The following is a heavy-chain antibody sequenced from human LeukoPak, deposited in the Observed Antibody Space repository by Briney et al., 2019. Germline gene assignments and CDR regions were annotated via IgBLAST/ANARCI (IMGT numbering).Heavy chain of an antibody. Sequence: GGSLRLSCAASGFTFHSYGMHWVRQAPGKGLEWVANIKQDGSEKYYVDSVKGRFTISRDNAKNSLYLQMNSLRAEDTAVYYCVGHSDYWGQGTLVTVSS. CDR3: VGHSDY. V-gene: IGHV3-7*01. D-gene: IGHD3-16*01. J-gene: IGHJ4*02. CDR1: GFTFHSYG. CDR2: IKQDGSEK.